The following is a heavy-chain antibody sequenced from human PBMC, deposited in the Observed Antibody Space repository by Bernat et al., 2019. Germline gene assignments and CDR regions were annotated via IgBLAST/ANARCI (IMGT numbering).Heavy chain of an antibody. Sequence: QVQLVQSGAEVKKPGSSVKVSCKASGGTFSSYAISWVRQAPGQGLEWMGGIIPIFGTANYAQKFQGRVTITADESTSTAYMELSSLRSEDMAVYYCARDNRPFARSGGSCYVWWGQGTLVTVSS. CDR3: ARDNRPFARSGGSCYVW. CDR2: IIPIFGTA. D-gene: IGHD2-15*01. CDR1: GGTFSSYA. J-gene: IGHJ4*02. V-gene: IGHV1-69*01.